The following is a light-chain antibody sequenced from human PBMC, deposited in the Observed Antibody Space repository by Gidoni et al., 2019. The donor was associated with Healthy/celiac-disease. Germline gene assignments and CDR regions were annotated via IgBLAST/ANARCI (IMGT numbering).Light chain of an antibody. CDR2: AAS. Sequence: DIQMTQSPSSLSASVGDRVTITCRASQSISSYLNWYQQKPGKAPKLLIYAASSLQSGVPSRFSGSGSGTDFTLTISSLQPEDFATYYCQQSYSTAGITFGQXTRLEIK. J-gene: IGKJ5*01. V-gene: IGKV1-39*01. CDR1: QSISSY. CDR3: QQSYSTAGIT.